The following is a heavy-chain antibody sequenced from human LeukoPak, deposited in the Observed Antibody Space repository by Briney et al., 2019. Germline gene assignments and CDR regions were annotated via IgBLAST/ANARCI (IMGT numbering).Heavy chain of an antibody. D-gene: IGHD3-22*01. V-gene: IGHV1-2*02. CDR3: ARVRSYYDSSGYSSYGWFDP. Sequence: ASVKVSCKASGYTFTGYYMHWVRQAPGQGLEWMGWINPNSGGTNYAQKFQGRVTMTRDTSISTAYMELSRLRSEDTAVYYCARVRSYYDSSGYSSYGWFDPWGQGTLVTVSS. CDR1: GYTFTGYY. J-gene: IGHJ5*02. CDR2: INPNSGGT.